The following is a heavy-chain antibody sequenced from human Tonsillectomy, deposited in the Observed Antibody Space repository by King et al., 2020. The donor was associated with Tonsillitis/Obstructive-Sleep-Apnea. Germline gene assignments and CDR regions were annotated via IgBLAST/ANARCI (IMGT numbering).Heavy chain of an antibody. J-gene: IGHJ4*02. CDR3: ARDPVHSIYGDYGGDYFDY. D-gene: IGHD4-17*01. V-gene: IGHV3-30*01. Sequence: VQLVQSGGGVVQPGRSLRLSCAASGFTFSSYAMHWVRQAPGKGLEWVAVISYDGSNKYYADSVKGRFTISRDNSKNTLYLQMNSLRAEDTAVYYCARDPVHSIYGDYGGDYFDYWGQGTLVTVSS. CDR2: ISYDGSNK. CDR1: GFTFSSYA.